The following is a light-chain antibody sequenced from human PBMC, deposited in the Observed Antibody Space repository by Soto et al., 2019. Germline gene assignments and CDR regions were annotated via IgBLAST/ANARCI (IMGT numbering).Light chain of an antibody. Sequence: DIQMTQSPSTLSASVGDNITITCRASQSLSSYLAWYQQKPGKAPKLLIYAASSLQRGVPSRFSGSGSGTDFTLTISSLQPEDFTTYYCQQNYNTLITFGQGTRLEI. CDR3: QQNYNTLIT. CDR1: QSLSSY. J-gene: IGKJ5*01. V-gene: IGKV1-39*01. CDR2: AAS.